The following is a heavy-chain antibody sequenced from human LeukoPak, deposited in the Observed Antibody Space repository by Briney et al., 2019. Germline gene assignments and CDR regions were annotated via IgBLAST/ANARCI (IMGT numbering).Heavy chain of an antibody. CDR1: GGSISSSSYS. CDR2: IYYSGST. Sequence: SETLSLTCTVSGGSISSSSYSWGWIRQPPGKGLEWIGSIYYSGSTYYNPSLKSRVTISVDTSKNQFSLKLSSVTAADTAVYYCARNVFVAFDIWGQGTMVTVSS. CDR3: ARNVFVAFDI. V-gene: IGHV4-39*01. J-gene: IGHJ3*02. D-gene: IGHD3-10*02.